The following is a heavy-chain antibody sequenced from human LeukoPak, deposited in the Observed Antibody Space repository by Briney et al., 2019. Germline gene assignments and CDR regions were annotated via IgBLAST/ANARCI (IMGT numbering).Heavy chain of an antibody. CDR1: GGSFSGYY. CDR3: ARDSSSWLDYFDY. D-gene: IGHD6-13*01. CDR2: INHSGST. V-gene: IGHV4-34*01. Sequence: SETLSLTCAVYGGSFSGYYWSWIRQPPGKVLEWIGEINHSGSTNYNPSLKSRVTISVDTSKNQFSLKLSSVTAADTAVYYCARDSSSWLDYFDYWGPGTLVTVSS. J-gene: IGHJ4*02.